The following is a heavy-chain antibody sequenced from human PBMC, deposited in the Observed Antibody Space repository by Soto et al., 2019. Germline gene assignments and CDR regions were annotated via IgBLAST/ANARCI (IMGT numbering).Heavy chain of an antibody. CDR2: ISAYNGNT. J-gene: IGHJ6*02. CDR1: GYTFTSYG. CDR3: ARVSTGTYYDFWSGTYGMDV. Sequence: QVQLVQSGAEVKKPGASVKVSCKASGYTFTSYGISWVRQAPEQGLEWMGWISAYNGNTNYAQKLQGSVTMTTDTSTSTAYMELRSLRSDDTAVSYCARVSTGTYYDFWSGTYGMDVWGQGTTVTVSS. V-gene: IGHV1-18*04. D-gene: IGHD3-3*01.